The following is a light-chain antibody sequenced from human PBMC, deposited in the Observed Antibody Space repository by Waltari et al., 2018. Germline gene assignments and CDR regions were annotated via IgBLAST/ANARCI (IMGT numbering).Light chain of an antibody. CDR3: QQYNNWPLT. V-gene: IGKV3-15*01. Sequence: EIVMTQSPATLSVSPGERAKHSCRASQSVSSNLAWYQQKPGQAPRLLIYGASTRATGIPARFSGSGSGTEFTLTISSLQSEDFAVYYCQQYNNWPLTFGGGTKVEIK. CDR2: GAS. CDR1: QSVSSN. J-gene: IGKJ4*01.